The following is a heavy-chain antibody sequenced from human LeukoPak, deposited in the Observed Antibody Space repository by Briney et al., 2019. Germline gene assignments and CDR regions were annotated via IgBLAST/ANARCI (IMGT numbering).Heavy chain of an antibody. V-gene: IGHV1-2*02. CDR1: GYTFTGYY. Sequence: GASVEVSCKASGYTFTGYYMHWVRQAPGQGLEWMGWINPNSGGTNYAQKFQGRVTMTRDTSISTAYMELSRLRFDDTAVYYCASIAAADRSADYWGQGTLVTVSS. CDR2: INPNSGGT. D-gene: IGHD6-13*01. J-gene: IGHJ4*02. CDR3: ASIAAADRSADY.